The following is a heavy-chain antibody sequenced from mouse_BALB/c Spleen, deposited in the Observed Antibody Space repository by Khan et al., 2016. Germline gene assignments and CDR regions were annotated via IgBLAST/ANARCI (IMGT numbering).Heavy chain of an antibody. CDR2: IYPGDGDT. Sequence: QVQLQQSGAELVRPGSSVKISCKASGYAFSIYWMNCVKQRPGQGLEWIGQIYPGDGDTDYNGKFKDKATLTADKSSSTAYMQLSSLTSEDSAVYFCARSGYGYDYWGQGTTLTVSS. V-gene: IGHV1-80*01. CDR3: ARSGYGYDY. J-gene: IGHJ2*01. D-gene: IGHD2-2*01. CDR1: GYAFSIYW.